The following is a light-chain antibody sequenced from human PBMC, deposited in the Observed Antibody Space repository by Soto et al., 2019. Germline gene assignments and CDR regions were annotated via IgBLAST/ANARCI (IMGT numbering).Light chain of an antibody. CDR3: QQYVHWPPGA. CDR2: DTS. V-gene: IGKV3-15*01. Sequence: EIVVTQSPATLSVSPGERVTLSCRASQSVSSSLAWYQQRPGQAPRLLIYDTSTRAAGIAARFSGSGSGTEFTLTIRSLQAEDCEVYYCQQYVHWPPGAFGQGTTVEIK. CDR1: QSVSSS. J-gene: IGKJ1*01.